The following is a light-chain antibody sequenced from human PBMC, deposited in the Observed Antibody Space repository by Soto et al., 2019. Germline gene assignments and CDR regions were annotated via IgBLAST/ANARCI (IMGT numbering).Light chain of an antibody. V-gene: IGLV2-14*03. CDR1: SSDVGGYNY. Sequence: QSVLTQPASGSGSPGQSITITCTGTSSDVGGYNYVSWYQQHPGKAPKVLISDVSNRPSGISNRFSGSKSGNTASLTISGLQAEDEADYYCSSYTSIDTWVFGTGTKVTVL. CDR3: SSYTSIDTWV. J-gene: IGLJ1*01. CDR2: DVS.